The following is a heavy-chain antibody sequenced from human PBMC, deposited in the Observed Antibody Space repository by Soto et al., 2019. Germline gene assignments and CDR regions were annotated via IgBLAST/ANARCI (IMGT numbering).Heavy chain of an antibody. J-gene: IGHJ4*02. Sequence: QVQLVQSGAEVKKPGSSVKVSCKASGDTFRNYAFTWVRQAPGQGLEWMRTIIPLFSTRYAQKFQGRVTMTADESTSTVYMDLSSLKSADTAVYYCARDPGIAVVGRGTSFEHWGQGTLVTVSS. CDR1: GDTFRNYA. CDR2: IIPLFST. V-gene: IGHV1-69*18. D-gene: IGHD6-19*01. CDR3: ARDPGIAVVGRGTSFEH.